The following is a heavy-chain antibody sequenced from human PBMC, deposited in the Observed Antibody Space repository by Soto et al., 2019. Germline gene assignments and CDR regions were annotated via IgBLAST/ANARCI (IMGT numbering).Heavy chain of an antibody. CDR2: INHSGST. D-gene: IGHD3-3*01. Sequence: SETLSLTCAVYGGSFSGYYWSWIRQPPGKGLEWIGEINHSGSTNYNPSLKSRVTISVDTSKNQFSLKLSSVTAADTAVYYCARAVLYYDFWSGYYDAAYFDYWGQGTLVTVSS. J-gene: IGHJ4*02. CDR3: ARAVLYYDFWSGYYDAAYFDY. V-gene: IGHV4-34*01. CDR1: GGSFSGYY.